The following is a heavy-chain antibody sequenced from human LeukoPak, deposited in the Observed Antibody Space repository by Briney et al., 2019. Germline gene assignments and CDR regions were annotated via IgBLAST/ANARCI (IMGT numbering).Heavy chain of an antibody. CDR2: IKSAASTYAA. V-gene: IGHV3-73*01. CDR1: GFTFSDSA. Sequence: PGGSLRLSCAASGFTFSDSAIRWVRQASGKGLEWVGRIKSAASTYAAAYAASVKGRFTISRDDSKNSLYLQMNSLKTEDTAVYYCARDYYGSGSYKPWGQGTLVTVSS. D-gene: IGHD3-10*01. J-gene: IGHJ4*02. CDR3: ARDYYGSGSYKP.